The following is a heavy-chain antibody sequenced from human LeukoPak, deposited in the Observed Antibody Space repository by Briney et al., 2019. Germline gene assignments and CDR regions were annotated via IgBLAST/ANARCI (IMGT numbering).Heavy chain of an antibody. CDR2: LYYSGST. Sequence: SETLSLTCTVSGGSISSSSYYWGWIRQPPGKGLEWIGSLYYSGSTYYNPSLKSRVTISVDTSKNKFSLKVNSVTAADTTVYYCARYRSNWPSDAFDIWGQGRMVTVSS. CDR1: GGSISSSSYY. J-gene: IGHJ3*02. V-gene: IGHV4-39*01. D-gene: IGHD1-20*01. CDR3: ARYRSNWPSDAFDI.